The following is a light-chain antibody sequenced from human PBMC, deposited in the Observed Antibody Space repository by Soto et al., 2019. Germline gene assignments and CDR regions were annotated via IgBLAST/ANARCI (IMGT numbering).Light chain of an antibody. CDR1: QSVSSN. J-gene: IGKJ2*01. V-gene: IGKV3-15*01. CDR3: QQYNNWPLT. Sequence: EKVMTQSPATLSVSPGERATLSCRASQSVSSNLAWYQQKPGQAPRLLIYGASTRATGIPARFSGSGSGTELTVTISSLQSEDFAVYYCQQYNNWPLTFGQGTKLEIK. CDR2: GAS.